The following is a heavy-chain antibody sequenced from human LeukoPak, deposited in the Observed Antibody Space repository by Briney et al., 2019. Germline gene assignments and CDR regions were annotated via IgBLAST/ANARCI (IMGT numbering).Heavy chain of an antibody. Sequence: GGSLRLSCAASGFNFGSSGMHWVRQAPSKGLEWVAAMWYDGSRKDYAGSVKGRFTVSRDVPKNTLYLQMNSLRAEDTAVYYCAKDSRDWSFDYWGQGTLVTVSS. V-gene: IGHV3-33*06. CDR1: GFNFGSSG. D-gene: IGHD2-21*01. CDR3: AKDSRDWSFDY. J-gene: IGHJ4*02. CDR2: MWYDGSRK.